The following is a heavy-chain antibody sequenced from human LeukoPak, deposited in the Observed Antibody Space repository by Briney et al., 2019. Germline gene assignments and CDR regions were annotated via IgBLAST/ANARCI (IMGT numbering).Heavy chain of an antibody. J-gene: IGHJ4*02. CDR3: ARDYLVGATRRFDY. CDR2: ISGSGGST. D-gene: IGHD1-26*01. CDR1: GFTFSNYA. V-gene: IGHV3-23*01. Sequence: GGSLRLSCAASGFTFSNYAMSWVCQAPGKGLEWVSVISGSGGSTYYADSVKGRFTISRDNSKNTLYLQMNSLRAEDTAVYYCARDYLVGATRRFDYWGQGTLVTVSS.